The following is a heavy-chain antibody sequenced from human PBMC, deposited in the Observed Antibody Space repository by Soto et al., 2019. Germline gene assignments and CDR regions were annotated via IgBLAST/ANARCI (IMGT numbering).Heavy chain of an antibody. CDR1: GVALSSHW. Sequence: PGWFLRFACTAFGVALSSHWLHWCGRAPGKGLVWVAGFNSEGISSSYAQSFKGRFTISIDNAKNTLYLQMSSLRAEDTARYYFTRKLESHALPTSSPQDVWGKETTATVS. CDR3: TRKLESHALPTSSPQDV. CDR2: FNSEGISS. D-gene: IGHD3-16*01. J-gene: IGHJ6*03. V-gene: IGHV3-74*01.